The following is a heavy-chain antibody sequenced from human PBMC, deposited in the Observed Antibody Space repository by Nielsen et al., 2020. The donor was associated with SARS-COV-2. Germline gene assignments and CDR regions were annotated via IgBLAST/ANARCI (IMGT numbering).Heavy chain of an antibody. CDR1: GFTFTNYG. Sequence: GESLKISCAASGFTFTNYGMHWVRQVAGKGLEWVAIVSRDGSDTFYVDSLKGRFTISRDNSKNTLYLQMNSLGADDTAIYYCTRRVAGGTMDVWGQGTTVTVSS. V-gene: IGHV3-33*08. D-gene: IGHD6-19*01. CDR2: VSRDGSDT. J-gene: IGHJ6*02. CDR3: TRRVAGGTMDV.